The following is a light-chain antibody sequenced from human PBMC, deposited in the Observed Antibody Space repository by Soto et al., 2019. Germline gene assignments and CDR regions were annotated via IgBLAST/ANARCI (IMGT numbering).Light chain of an antibody. CDR1: QTISSW. CDR2: KAS. J-gene: IGKJ1*01. V-gene: IGKV1-5*03. Sequence: DIQMTQSPSTLSGSVGDRVTITCRASQTISSWLAWYHQKPGKAPKLLIYKASTLKSGVPSRFSGSGSGTEFTLTISSLQPDDFATYDCQHYNSYSEAFGQGTKVELK. CDR3: QHYNSYSEA.